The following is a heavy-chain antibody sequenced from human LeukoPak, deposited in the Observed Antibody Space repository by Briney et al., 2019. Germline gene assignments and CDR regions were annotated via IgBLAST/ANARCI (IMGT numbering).Heavy chain of an antibody. V-gene: IGHV1-2*02. Sequence: ASVNVSRKASGYTLTDYYMHWVRQAPGQGLEWMGWINPNSDGTNYAQKFQGRVTMTRDTSISTAYMELSRLRSDDTAVYYCARGRSRGYDSPADYWGQGTLVTVSS. CDR2: INPNSDGT. CDR1: GYTLTDYY. J-gene: IGHJ4*02. CDR3: ARGRSRGYDSPADY. D-gene: IGHD5-12*01.